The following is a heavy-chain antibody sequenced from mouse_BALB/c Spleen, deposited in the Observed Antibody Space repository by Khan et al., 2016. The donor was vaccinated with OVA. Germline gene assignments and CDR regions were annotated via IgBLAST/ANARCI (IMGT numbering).Heavy chain of an antibody. V-gene: IGHV1S137*01. CDR1: GYTFTDFA. CDR3: ARGSGNSRFAY. Sequence: QVQLQQPGAELVRPGVSVKLSCKGSGYTFTDFAIHWVKQSHAKSLEWIGVISTYYGDATYNQKFKGKATMTVDKSSSTAYMELARLTSDDAAIYYCARGSGNSRFAYWGQGTLVPVSA. J-gene: IGHJ3*01. CDR2: ISTYYGDA. D-gene: IGHD1-3*01.